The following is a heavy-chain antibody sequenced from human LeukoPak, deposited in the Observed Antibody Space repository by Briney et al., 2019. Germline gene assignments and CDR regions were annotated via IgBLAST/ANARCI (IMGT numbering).Heavy chain of an antibody. J-gene: IGHJ4*02. V-gene: IGHV4-34*01. CDR2: INHSGST. Sequence: SETLSLTCTVSGGSINSGVYYWSWLRQPPGKGLEWIGEINHSGSTNYNPSLKSRVTISVDTSKNQFSLKLSSVTAADTAVYYCARSYAHDYWGQGTLVTVSS. D-gene: IGHD2-2*01. CDR3: ARSYAHDY. CDR1: GGSINSGVYY.